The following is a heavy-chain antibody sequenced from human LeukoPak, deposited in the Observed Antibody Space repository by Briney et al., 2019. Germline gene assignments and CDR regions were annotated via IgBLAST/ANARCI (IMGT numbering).Heavy chain of an antibody. J-gene: IGHJ4*02. D-gene: IGHD3-10*01. CDR3: ARAYGSGNYYHFDY. CDR1: RYTSSREY. Sequence: ATLTVSCKPSRYTSSREYMHSVRQSPRPQRECLRIFNPRDGITSYAQKFQGRVTMTRDTSTSTVYMELSRLRSEDTAVYHCARAYGSGNYYHFDYWGQGSLVTVSS. CDR2: FNPRDGIT. V-gene: IGHV1-46*03.